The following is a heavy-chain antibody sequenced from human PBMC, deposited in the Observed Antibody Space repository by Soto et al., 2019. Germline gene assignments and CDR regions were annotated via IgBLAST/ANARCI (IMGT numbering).Heavy chain of an antibody. J-gene: IGHJ6*03. D-gene: IGHD3-3*01. CDR3: ARGRKTFWSGYYTGYYDYYMDV. V-gene: IGHV4-34*01. CDR2: INPSGST. CDR1: GGSFSGYY. Sequence: QVQLQQWGAGLLKPSETLSLTCAVYGGSFSGYYWSWIRQPPGKGLEWIGEINPSGSTNYNPYLKSRVTISVDTSKNQFSLKLSSVTAADTAVYYCARGRKTFWSGYYTGYYDYYMDVWGKGTTVTVSS.